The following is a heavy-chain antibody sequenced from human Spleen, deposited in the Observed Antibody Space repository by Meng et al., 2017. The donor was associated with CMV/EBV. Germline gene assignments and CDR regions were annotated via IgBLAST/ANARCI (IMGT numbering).Heavy chain of an antibody. Sequence: SETLSLTCAVYGGSFTDHYWSWIRQPPGKGLEWIGEINHSGSTNYNPSLKSRVTISVDTSKNQFSLKLSSVTAADTAVYYCARVDELLTAHLFDYWGQGTLVTVSS. V-gene: IGHV4-34*01. CDR3: ARVDELLTAHLFDY. J-gene: IGHJ4*02. CDR2: INHSGST. CDR1: GGSFTDHY. D-gene: IGHD2-15*01.